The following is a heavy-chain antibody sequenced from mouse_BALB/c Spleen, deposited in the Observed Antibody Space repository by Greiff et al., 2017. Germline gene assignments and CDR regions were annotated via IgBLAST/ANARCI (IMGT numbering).Heavy chain of an antibody. J-gene: IGHJ4*01. CDR3: AKSLMDY. CDR1: GFTFSSYG. Sequence: EVMLVESGGDLVKPGGSLKLSCAASGFTFSSYGMSWVRQTPDKRLEWVATISSGGSYTYYPDSVKGRFTISRDNAKNTLYLQMSSLKSEDTAMYYCAKSLMDYWGQGTSVTVSS. CDR2: ISSGGSYT. V-gene: IGHV5-6*01.